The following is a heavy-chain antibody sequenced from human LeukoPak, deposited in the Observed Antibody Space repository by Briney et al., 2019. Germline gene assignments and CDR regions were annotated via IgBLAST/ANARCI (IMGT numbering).Heavy chain of an antibody. V-gene: IGHV3-7*03. D-gene: IGHD5-12*01. J-gene: IGHJ5*01. CDR1: GFTFSSYW. CDR3: ARDRVDRSRWFDS. Sequence: PGGSLRLSCPVAGFTFSSYWMSWVRQAPGKGLEWVANIKQDGSEKYYVDSVKGRFTISRDNAKNSLFLQMNSLRAEDTAVYYCARDRVDRSRWFDSWGQGTLVTVSS. CDR2: IKQDGSEK.